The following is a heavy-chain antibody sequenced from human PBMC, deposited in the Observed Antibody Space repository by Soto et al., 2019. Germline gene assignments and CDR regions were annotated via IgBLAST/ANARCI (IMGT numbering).Heavy chain of an antibody. CDR1: GFTFSNYG. Sequence: QVQLVESGGRVVQPGRSLRLSCAASGFTFSNYGMHWVRQAPGKGLEWVAVILNDGSNRYNADSVKDRFTISRDNSKNTLYLQMNSLRAEDTAVYYCARDDEYSGNGMDVWGQGTTVTVS. V-gene: IGHV3-33*01. CDR3: ARDDEYSGNGMDV. D-gene: IGHD3-10*01. J-gene: IGHJ6*02. CDR2: ILNDGSNR.